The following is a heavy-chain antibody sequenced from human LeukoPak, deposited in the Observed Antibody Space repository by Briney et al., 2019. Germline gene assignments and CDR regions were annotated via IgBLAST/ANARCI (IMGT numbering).Heavy chain of an antibody. J-gene: IGHJ4*02. V-gene: IGHV1-18*04. D-gene: IGHD3-16*01. CDR3: ARKRPGGVLFDY. CDR2: ISAYNGNT. CDR1: GYTFTGYY. Sequence: ASMKVSCKASGYTFTGYYIHWVRQAPGQGLEWMGWISAYNGNTNYAQELQGRVTMTTDTSTSTAYMELRSLRSDDTAVYYCARKRPGGVLFDYWGQGTLVTVSS.